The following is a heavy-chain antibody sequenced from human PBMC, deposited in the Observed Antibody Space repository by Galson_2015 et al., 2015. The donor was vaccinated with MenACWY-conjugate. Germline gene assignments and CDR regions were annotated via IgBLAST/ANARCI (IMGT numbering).Heavy chain of an antibody. CDR2: IYFSGNS. CDR3: ARASYAVDSWFDT. D-gene: IGHD2-2*01. Sequence: SWVRQPPGKGLEWIGSIYFSGNSYYNPSLKRRVTLSIDTSRNQFSLKVTSVTAADTAIYFCARASYAVDSWFDTWGQGTLVTVSS. J-gene: IGHJ5*02. V-gene: IGHV4-39*07.